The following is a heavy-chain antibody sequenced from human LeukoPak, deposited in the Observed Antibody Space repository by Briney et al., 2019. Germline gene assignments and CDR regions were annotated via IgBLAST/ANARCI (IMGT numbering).Heavy chain of an antibody. CDR1: GFTFSSYA. J-gene: IGHJ4*02. V-gene: IGHV3-23*01. CDR2: ISGSGGST. D-gene: IGHD4-17*01. CDR3: AKDPTPWYWVTNAY. Sequence: QPGGSLRLSCAASGFTFSSYAMSWVRQSPGKGLEWVSAISGSGGSTYYADSVKGRFTISRDNSKNTLYLQMNSLRAEDTAVYYCAKDPTPWYWVTNAYWGQGTLVTVSS.